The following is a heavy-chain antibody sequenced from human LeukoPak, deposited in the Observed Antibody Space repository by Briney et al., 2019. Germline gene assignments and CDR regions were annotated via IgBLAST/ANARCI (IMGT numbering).Heavy chain of an antibody. D-gene: IGHD3-3*01. CDR3: AREIFLDN. CDR1: GFTLSFYW. V-gene: IGHV3-7*05. Sequence: GGSLRLSCAASGFTLSFYWMAWVRQAPGKGLEWVANIKQDGSEKYYVDSVKGRFTISRNNAKKSLYLQMNSLSAEDTAMYYCAREIFLDNWGQGTLVTVSS. CDR2: IKQDGSEK. J-gene: IGHJ4*02.